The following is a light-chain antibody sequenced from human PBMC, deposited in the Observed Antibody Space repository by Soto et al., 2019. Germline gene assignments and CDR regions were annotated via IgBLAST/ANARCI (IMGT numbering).Light chain of an antibody. CDR1: EDVSRW. CDR2: GAT. V-gene: IGKV1D-12*01. J-gene: IGKJ2*01. CDR3: QQANVFPQS. Sequence: DIQMTQSPSYVYASVGDTVTFTCRASEDVSRWLGWYQQKPGRARSLLIFGATSLQDGVPSRFSATESGTHFTLTINGVQPDDFATYFGQQANVFPQSFGQGTK.